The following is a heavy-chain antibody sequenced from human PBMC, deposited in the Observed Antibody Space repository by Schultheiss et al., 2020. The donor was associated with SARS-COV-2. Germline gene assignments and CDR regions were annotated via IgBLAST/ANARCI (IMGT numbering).Heavy chain of an antibody. J-gene: IGHJ4*02. V-gene: IGHV3-30*02. Sequence: GGSLRLSCAASGFTFSNYAIHWVRQAPGKGLEWVALMWYDGSNQYYADSVKGRFTISRDNSKNTAYLHMNSLRPEDTAVYYCAKDLERSGYYYPLDYWGQGTLVTVSS. CDR3: AKDLERSGYYYPLDY. CDR2: MWYDGSNQ. D-gene: IGHD3-22*01. CDR1: GFTFSNYA.